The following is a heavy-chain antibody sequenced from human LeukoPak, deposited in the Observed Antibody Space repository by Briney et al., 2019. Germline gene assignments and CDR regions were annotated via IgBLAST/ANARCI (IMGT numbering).Heavy chain of an antibody. CDR1: GFTFDDYA. V-gene: IGHV3-9*03. CDR2: FSGDSGSI. CDR3: AKGYSSSWFDWFDP. J-gene: IGHJ5*02. D-gene: IGHD6-13*01. Sequence: HRGRSLRPSCAASGFTFDDYAMRWGRQAPGKGLGWVSGFSGDSGSIGYADSVKGGSTISSDNARNSLYLQMTRLGAEAMPWYYCAKGYSSSWFDWFDPWGQGTLVTVSS.